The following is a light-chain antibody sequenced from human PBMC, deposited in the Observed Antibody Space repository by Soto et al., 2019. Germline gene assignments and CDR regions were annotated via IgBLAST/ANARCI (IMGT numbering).Light chain of an antibody. CDR2: GAS. CDR1: QSVDIN. J-gene: IGKJ1*01. CDR3: QHYNKWPWP. V-gene: IGKV3-15*01. Sequence: EIVVTRSASALSVYPGERATLSCRASQSVDINLAWYQKKAGQAPRLLIYGASTRATAIPARFSGSGSGTEFTLTISSLQSEDFAVYFCQHYNKWPWPFDQRTKVDIK.